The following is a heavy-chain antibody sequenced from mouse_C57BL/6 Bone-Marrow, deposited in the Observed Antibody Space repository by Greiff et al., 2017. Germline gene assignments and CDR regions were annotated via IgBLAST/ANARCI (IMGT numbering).Heavy chain of an antibody. CDR2: ISDGGSYT. CDR3: AREFFYYGNPADY. CDR1: GFTFSSYA. Sequence: EVMLVESGGGLVKPGGSLKLSCAASGFTFSSYAMSWVRQTPEKRLEWVATISDGGSYTYYPDNVKGRFPISRDNAKNNLYLQMSHLKSEDTAMYYCAREFFYYGNPADYWGQGTTLTVSS. J-gene: IGHJ2*01. D-gene: IGHD2-1*01. V-gene: IGHV5-4*01.